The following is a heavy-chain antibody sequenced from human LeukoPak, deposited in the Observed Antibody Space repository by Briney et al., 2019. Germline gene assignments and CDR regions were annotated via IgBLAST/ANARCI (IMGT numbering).Heavy chain of an antibody. CDR1: GYTFSVYY. D-gene: IGHD2-2*01. V-gene: IGHV1-18*04. Sequence: ASVKVSCKASGYTFSVYYIHWVRQAPGQGLEWMAWISANNGETRYAQNLQGRVTMTTDTSTSTAYMELRSLRSDDTAVYYCARVSPSAHQMLSSDYWGQGTQVTVSS. CDR3: ARVSPSAHQMLSSDY. J-gene: IGHJ4*02. CDR2: ISANNGET.